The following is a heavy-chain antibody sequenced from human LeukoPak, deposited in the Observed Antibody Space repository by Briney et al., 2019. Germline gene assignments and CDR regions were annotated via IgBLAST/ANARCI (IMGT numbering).Heavy chain of an antibody. CDR2: IYYSGSP. D-gene: IGHD5-18*01. Sequence: SETLSLTCTVSGGSISSGGYYWSWIRQHPGKGLEWIGYIYYSGSPYYNPSLKSRVTISVDTSKNQFSLKLSSVAAADTAVYYCARDGGSDSYGSYYFDYWGQGTLVTVSS. CDR3: ARDGGSDSYGSYYFDY. CDR1: GGSISSGGYY. V-gene: IGHV4-31*03. J-gene: IGHJ4*02.